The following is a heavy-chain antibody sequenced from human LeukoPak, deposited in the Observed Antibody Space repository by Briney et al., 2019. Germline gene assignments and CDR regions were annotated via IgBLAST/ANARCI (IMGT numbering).Heavy chain of an antibody. V-gene: IGHV3-21*01. Sequence: GGSLRLSYAASGFTFSSYSMNWVRQAPGKGLEWVSSISSSSSYIYYADSVKGRFTISRDNAKNSLYLQMNSLRAEDTAVYYCARDTTVVVTAIPNNAFDIWGQGTMVTVSS. J-gene: IGHJ3*02. CDR3: ARDTTVVVTAIPNNAFDI. D-gene: IGHD2-21*02. CDR2: ISSSSSYI. CDR1: GFTFSSYS.